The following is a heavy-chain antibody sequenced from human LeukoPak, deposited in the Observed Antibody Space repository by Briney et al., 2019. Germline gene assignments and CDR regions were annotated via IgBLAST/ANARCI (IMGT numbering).Heavy chain of an antibody. D-gene: IGHD6-6*01. J-gene: IGHJ4*02. CDR1: GFTFSSYW. V-gene: IGHV3-74*01. CDR3: ARVSIAARHPDY. CDR2: INSDGSST. Sequence: GGSLLLSCAASGFTFSSYWMHWVRQAPGKGLVWVSRINSDGSSTSYADSVKGRFTISRDNAKNTLYLQMNSLRAEDTAVYYCARVSIAARHPDYWGQGTLVTVSS.